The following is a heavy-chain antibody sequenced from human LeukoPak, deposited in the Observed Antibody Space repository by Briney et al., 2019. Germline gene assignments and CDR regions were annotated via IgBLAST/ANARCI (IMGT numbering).Heavy chain of an antibody. V-gene: IGHV3-23*01. CDR2: ISGSGGST. D-gene: IGHD2-2*02. Sequence: GGSLRLSCAASGFTFSTYAMSWVRQAPGKGLEWVSAISGSGGSTHYADSVKGRFTISRDNSKNTLYLQMNSLRAEDTAVYYCAKGASKRAVVPAAISSDYWGQGTLVTVSS. J-gene: IGHJ4*02. CDR1: GFTFSTYA. CDR3: AKGASKRAVVPAAISSDY.